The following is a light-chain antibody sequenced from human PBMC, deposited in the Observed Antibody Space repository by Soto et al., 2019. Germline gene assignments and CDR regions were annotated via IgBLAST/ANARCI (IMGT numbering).Light chain of an antibody. CDR1: SSDVGGYNY. Sequence: QSALTQPPSASGSPGQSVTISCTGTSSDVGGYNYVSWYQQHPGKAPKLMIYEVSKRPSGVPDRFSGSKSGNTASLTVSGLQAEDEADYYCSSYAGSNNPYVLGTGTNSTVL. J-gene: IGLJ1*01. CDR3: SSYAGSNNPYV. CDR2: EVS. V-gene: IGLV2-8*01.